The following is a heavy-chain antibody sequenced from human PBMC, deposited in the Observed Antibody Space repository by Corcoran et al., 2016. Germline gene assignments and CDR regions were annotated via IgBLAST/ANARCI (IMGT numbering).Heavy chain of an antibody. Sequence: QVQLVQSGAEVKKPGASLKVSCKASGYTFTGYYMHWVRQAPGQGLEWMGWINPNSGGTNYAQKFQGRVTMTRDTSISTAYMELSRLRSDDTAVYYCARKSGDSSGYYFWAYWGQGTLVTVSS. CDR1: GYTFTGYY. CDR3: ARKSGDSSGYYFWAY. J-gene: IGHJ4*02. D-gene: IGHD3-22*01. CDR2: INPNSGGT. V-gene: IGHV1-2*02.